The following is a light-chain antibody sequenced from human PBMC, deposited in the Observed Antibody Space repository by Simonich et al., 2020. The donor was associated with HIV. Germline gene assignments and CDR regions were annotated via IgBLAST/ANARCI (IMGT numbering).Light chain of an antibody. J-gene: IGKJ1*01. CDR3: QQYGSSRT. Sequence: EIVLTQSPGTLSFSQGERATLSCRASQSVSSSYLAWYQQKPGQAPRLLIYGASSRDTGIPDRVSGRGSWTDFTLTISRLEPEDFAVYYCQQYGSSRTFGQGTKVEIK. CDR2: GAS. CDR1: QSVSSSY. V-gene: IGKV3-20*01.